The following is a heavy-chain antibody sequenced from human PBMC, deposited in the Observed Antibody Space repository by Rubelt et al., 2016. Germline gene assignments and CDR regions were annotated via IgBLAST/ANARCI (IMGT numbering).Heavy chain of an antibody. Sequence: QVQLQESGPGLVKPSETLSLTCSVSGGSISTYYWSWIRQHPGKEPEWIAYIYYTGSPHYNTSLTSRVSISIDRSKNQFSLKLSSVTAADTAVYYCARGSREPGEIDYWGQGTLVTVSS. CDR2: IYYTGSP. V-gene: IGHV4-59*01. CDR3: ARGSREPGEIDY. D-gene: IGHD3-10*01. J-gene: IGHJ4*02. CDR1: GGSISTYY.